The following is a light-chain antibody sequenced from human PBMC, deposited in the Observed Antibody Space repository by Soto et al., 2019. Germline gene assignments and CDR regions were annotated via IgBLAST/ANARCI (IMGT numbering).Light chain of an antibody. Sequence: VMTQPPDSLSFSLGERATINCKSSQSTLSSANNKNHLAWYQHKVGQPPRLLMYWASTRESGVPDRFSGSGSGTDFTLTISSLQAEDVAIYYCQQYYTTPLTFGGGTKVDIK. CDR3: QQYYTTPLT. J-gene: IGKJ4*01. V-gene: IGKV4-1*01. CDR2: WAS. CDR1: QSTLSSANNKNH.